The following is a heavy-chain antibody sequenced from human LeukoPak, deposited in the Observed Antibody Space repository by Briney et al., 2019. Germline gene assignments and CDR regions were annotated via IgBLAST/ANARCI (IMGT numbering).Heavy chain of an antibody. CDR1: GFIFSAYE. CDR2: ISSSGGGT. D-gene: IGHD4-23*01. CDR3: ARAAAVTYFDY. Sequence: GGSLRLSCAASGFIFSAYEMNWVRQTPGKGLEWVSAISSSGGGTHYADSVKGRFTISRDNSKNTLYLQMNSLRAEDTALYYCARAAAVTYFDYWGQGTLVTVSS. V-gene: IGHV3-23*01. J-gene: IGHJ4*02.